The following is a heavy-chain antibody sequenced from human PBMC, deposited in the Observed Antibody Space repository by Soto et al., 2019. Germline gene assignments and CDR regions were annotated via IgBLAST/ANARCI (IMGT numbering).Heavy chain of an antibody. CDR3: AKWGAAAGTT. D-gene: IGHD6-25*01. Sequence: QVHLQESGPGLVKPAETLSLTCSVSGGSISSYYWSWIRQPPGKGLEWIGYVFYTGITKYNPSFKSRATISGDTSRNQFSLNLMSVTAADTAVYYCAKWGAAAGTTWGQGTLVTVSS. V-gene: IGHV4-59*01. CDR1: GGSISSYY. J-gene: IGHJ4*02. CDR2: VFYTGIT.